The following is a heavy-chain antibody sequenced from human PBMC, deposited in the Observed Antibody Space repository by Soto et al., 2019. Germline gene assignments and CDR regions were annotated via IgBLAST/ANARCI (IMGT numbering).Heavy chain of an antibody. Sequence: PSETLSLTCIVSGGSINNYYWSWIRQSPGKGLEWIGYIYYSGGTNYNPSLKSRVTISVDTSKNQFSLKLNSVTAADTAVYYCARITDYYGSGSYNWFDPWGKGTRGIVSS. CDR3: ARITDYYGSGSYNWFDP. CDR2: IYYSGGT. J-gene: IGHJ5*02. D-gene: IGHD3-10*01. V-gene: IGHV4-59*13. CDR1: GGSINNYY.